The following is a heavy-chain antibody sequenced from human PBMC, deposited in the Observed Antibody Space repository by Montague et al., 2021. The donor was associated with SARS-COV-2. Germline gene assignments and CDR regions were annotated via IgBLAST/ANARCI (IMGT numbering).Heavy chain of an antibody. Sequence: TLSLTCTVPALTISSSGYQIDWARQYTPDALEWSIHTYNSGNTSYSPSLRSRATISIDTSKNLFSLKLTSVTAADTAVYYCARTVLYSGYDYSWFDPWGQGTPVTVSS. D-gene: IGHD5-12*01. J-gene: IGHJ5*02. CDR3: ARTVLYSGYDYSWFDP. CDR1: ALTISSSGYQ. V-gene: IGHV4-31*03. CDR2: TYNSGNT.